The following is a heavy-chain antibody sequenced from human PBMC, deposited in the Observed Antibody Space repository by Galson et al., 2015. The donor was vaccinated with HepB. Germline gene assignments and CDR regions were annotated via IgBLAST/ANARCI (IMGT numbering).Heavy chain of an antibody. V-gene: IGHV3-11*01. CDR1: GFTFSGYY. D-gene: IGHD3-3*01. CDR3: ARDCFWSGYYWGWFDP. J-gene: IGHJ5*02. Sequence: SLRLSCAASGFTFSGYYMSWIRQAPGKGLEWVSYISSSGSTIYYADSVKGRFTISRDNAKNSLYLQMNSLRAEDTAMYYCARDCFWSGYYWGWFDPWGQGTLVTVSS. CDR2: ISSSGSTI.